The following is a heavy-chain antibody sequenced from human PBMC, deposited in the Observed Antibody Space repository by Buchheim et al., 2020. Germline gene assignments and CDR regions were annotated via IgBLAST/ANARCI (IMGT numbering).Heavy chain of an antibody. Sequence: QVQLVESGGGVVQPGRSLRLSCAASGFTFSSYAMHWVRQAPGKGLEWVAVISYDGSNKYYADSVKGRFTISRDNSKNTLYLQMNSLRAEDTAVYYCARDPGGSYYFDYWGQGTL. CDR3: ARDPGGSYYFDY. D-gene: IGHD1-26*01. CDR1: GFTFSSYA. J-gene: IGHJ4*02. V-gene: IGHV3-30-3*01. CDR2: ISYDGSNK.